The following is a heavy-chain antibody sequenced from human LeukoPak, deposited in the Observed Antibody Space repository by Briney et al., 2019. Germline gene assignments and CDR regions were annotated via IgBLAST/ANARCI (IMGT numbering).Heavy chain of an antibody. V-gene: IGHV4-34*01. J-gene: IGHJ4*02. Sequence: SETLSLTCAVYGGSSSGYYWSWIRQPPGKGLEWIGEINHSGSTNYNPSLKSRVTISVDTSKNQFSLKLSSVTAADTAVYYCARGGGGWYPDYWGQGTLGTVSS. CDR1: GGSSSGYY. CDR3: ARGGGGWYPDY. CDR2: INHSGST. D-gene: IGHD6-19*01.